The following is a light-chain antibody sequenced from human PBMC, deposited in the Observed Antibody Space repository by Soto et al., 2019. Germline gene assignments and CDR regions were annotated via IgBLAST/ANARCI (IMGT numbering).Light chain of an antibody. CDR2: GNS. CDR1: SSNIGAGYD. J-gene: IGLJ2*01. Sequence: QSVLTQPPSVSGAPRQRVTISCTGSSSNIGAGYDVHWYQQLPGTAPKLLIYGNSNRPSGVPDRFSGSKSGTSASLAITGLHDEDEADYYCQSYDSSLSVVFGGGTKLTVL. V-gene: IGLV1-40*01. CDR3: QSYDSSLSVV.